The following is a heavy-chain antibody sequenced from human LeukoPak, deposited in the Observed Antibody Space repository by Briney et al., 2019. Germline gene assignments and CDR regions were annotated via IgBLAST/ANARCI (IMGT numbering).Heavy chain of an antibody. Sequence: SETLSLTCAVYGGSFSGYYWSWIRQPPGKGLEWIGEINHSGSTNYNPSLKSRVTISVDTSKNQFSLKLSSVTAADTAVYYCARKGGKTQLPYYGGKGPLVTAPS. V-gene: IGHV4-34*01. J-gene: IGHJ4*02. CDR2: INHSGST. D-gene: IGHD2-2*01. CDR3: ARKGGKTQLPYY. CDR1: GGSFSGYY.